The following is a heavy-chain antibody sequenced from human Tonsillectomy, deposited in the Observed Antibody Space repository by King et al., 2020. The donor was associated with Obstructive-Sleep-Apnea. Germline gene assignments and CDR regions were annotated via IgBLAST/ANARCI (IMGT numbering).Heavy chain of an antibody. V-gene: IGHV4-4*08. CDR3: ARDSYYDSGWYFDY. Sequence: QLQLQESGPGLVKPSETLSLTCTVSGGSISSYFWSWIRQPPGKGLEWFGYIYSSGTTNYNPSLKSRLTISVDTSENQFSLKLSSVTAADTAVYYCARDSYYDSGWYFDYWGQGTLVTVSS. CDR2: IYSSGTT. D-gene: IGHD3-10*01. CDR1: GGSISSYF. J-gene: IGHJ4*02.